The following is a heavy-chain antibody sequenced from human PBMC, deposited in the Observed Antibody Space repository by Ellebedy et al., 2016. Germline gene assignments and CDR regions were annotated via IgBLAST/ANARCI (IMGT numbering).Heavy chain of an antibody. V-gene: IGHV1-18*01. Sequence: ASVKVSCKASGYTFTNYIISWVRQAPGQGLEWMGWISAYSDNTNYAQKFQGRVTMTTDTSTSTAYMELRSLRSDDTAVYYCARAVAAAGINNYYYMDVWGKGTTVTVSS. D-gene: IGHD6-25*01. J-gene: IGHJ6*03. CDR2: ISAYSDNT. CDR3: ARAVAAAGINNYYYMDV. CDR1: GYTFTNYI.